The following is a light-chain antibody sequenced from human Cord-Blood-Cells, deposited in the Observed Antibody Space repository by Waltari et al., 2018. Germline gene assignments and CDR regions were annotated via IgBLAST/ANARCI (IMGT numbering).Light chain of an antibody. Sequence: DIHMAQSLSSLSASVGNRDTITCRTSQDISNYLTWYQQKPGKAPELLIYDASNLETGVPSRFSGSGSGTDFTFTISCLQPEDIATYYCQQYDNLPYSFGQGTKLEIK. V-gene: IGKV1-33*01. CDR2: DAS. CDR3: QQYDNLPYS. J-gene: IGKJ2*03. CDR1: QDISNY.